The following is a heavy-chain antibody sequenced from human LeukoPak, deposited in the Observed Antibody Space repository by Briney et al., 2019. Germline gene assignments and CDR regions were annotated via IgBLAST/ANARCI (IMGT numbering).Heavy chain of an antibody. D-gene: IGHD1-26*01. CDR2: INWNGGST. V-gene: IGHV3-20*04. CDR1: GFTFYDYG. J-gene: IGHJ6*03. Sequence: PGGSLRLSCAASGFTFYDYGMSWVRQAPGKGLEWVSGINWNGGSTGYADSVKGRFTISRDNAKNSLYLQMKSLRAEDTALYYCARAHGDSGSYLGYYYYYMDVWGKGTTVTVSS. CDR3: ARAHGDSGSYLGYYYYYMDV.